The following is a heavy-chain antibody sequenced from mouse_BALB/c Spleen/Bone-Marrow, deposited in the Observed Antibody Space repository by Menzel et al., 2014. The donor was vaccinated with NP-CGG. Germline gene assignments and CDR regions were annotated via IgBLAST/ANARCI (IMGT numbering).Heavy chain of an antibody. CDR1: GFTFSSYG. CDR3: ERDSNDY. Sequence: LEESGPGLSQTSVSLKLSCACSGFTFSSYGMSWVRQTPDKRLELVATIYSNGGSTYYPDSVKGRFTISRDNTKKTLNLQMSILKSEDKSMYNWERDSNDYFSQATTPTVSS. J-gene: IGHJ2*01. CDR2: IYSNGGST. V-gene: IGHV5-6-3*01.